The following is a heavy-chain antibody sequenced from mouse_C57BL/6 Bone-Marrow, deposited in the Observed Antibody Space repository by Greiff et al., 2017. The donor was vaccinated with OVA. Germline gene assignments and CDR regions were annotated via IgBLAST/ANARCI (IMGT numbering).Heavy chain of an antibody. CDR1: GFNIKDDY. D-gene: IGHD1-1*01. J-gene: IGHJ4*01. CDR3: TTTGSSHYYAMDY. V-gene: IGHV14-4*01. CDR2: IDPENGDT. Sequence: DVKLVESGAELVRPGASVKLSCTASGFNIKDDYMHWVKQRPEQGLEWIGWIDPENGDTEYASKFQGKATITADTSSNTAYLQLSSLTSEDTAVYYCTTTGSSHYYAMDYWGQGTSVTVSS.